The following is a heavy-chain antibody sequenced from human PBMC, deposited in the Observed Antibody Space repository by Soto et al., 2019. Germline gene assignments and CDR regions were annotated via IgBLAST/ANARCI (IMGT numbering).Heavy chain of an antibody. CDR2: ISGSGQTT. D-gene: IGHD3-3*01. V-gene: IGHV3-23*01. J-gene: IGHJ5*02. CDR1: GFTFSRFA. CDR3: AKDQRKPAIFGVVTLS. Sequence: RLSCAGSGFTFSRFAMSWVRQVPGKGLEWVSAISGSGQTTYYADSVKGRFTVSRDNSNNTLYLQMNSLRAEDTAVYYCAKDQRKPAIFGVVTLSWGRGPMVTVSS.